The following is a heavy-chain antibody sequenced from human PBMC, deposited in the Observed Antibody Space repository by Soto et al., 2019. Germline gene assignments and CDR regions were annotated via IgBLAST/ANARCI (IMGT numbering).Heavy chain of an antibody. CDR1: GFSFSSYS. CDR3: ARVPTTRGPFDS. D-gene: IGHD4-17*01. J-gene: IGHJ4*02. CDR2: ISSLGSYI. V-gene: IGHV3-21*01. Sequence: EVQLVESGGGLVKPGGSLRLSCAASGFSFSSYSMNWVRQAPGKGPEWVSYISSLGSYIYYADSVKGRFTISRDNAKNSLYLQMSSLRAEDTAVYYCARVPTTRGPFDSWGQGTLATVSS.